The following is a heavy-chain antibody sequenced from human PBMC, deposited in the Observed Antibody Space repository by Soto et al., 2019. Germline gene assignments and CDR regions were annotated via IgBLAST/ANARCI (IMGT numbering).Heavy chain of an antibody. V-gene: IGHV1-8*01. J-gene: IGHJ5*02. CDR2: MNPNSGNT. CDR1: GYTFTSYD. Sequence: ASVKVSCKASGYTFTSYDINWVRRATGQGLEWMGWMNPNSGNTGYAQKFQGRVTMTRNTSISTAYMELSSLRSEDTAVYYCARDLIPGLLGGYNWFDPWGQGTLVTVSS. D-gene: IGHD1-26*01. CDR3: ARDLIPGLLGGYNWFDP.